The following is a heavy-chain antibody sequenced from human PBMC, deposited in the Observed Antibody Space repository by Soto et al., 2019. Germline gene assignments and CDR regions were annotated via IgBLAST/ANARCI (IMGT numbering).Heavy chain of an antibody. V-gene: IGHV5-10-1*01. Sequence: PGESLKISCKGSGYSFTSYWISWVRQMPGKGLEWMGRIDPSDSYTNYSPSFQGHVTISADKSISTAYLQWSSLKASDTAMYYCARDRALLWFGDYQGGDYYYYGMDVWGQGTTVTVSS. CDR2: IDPSDSYT. CDR3: ARDRALLWFGDYQGGDYYYYGMDV. CDR1: GYSFTSYW. D-gene: IGHD3-10*01. J-gene: IGHJ6*02.